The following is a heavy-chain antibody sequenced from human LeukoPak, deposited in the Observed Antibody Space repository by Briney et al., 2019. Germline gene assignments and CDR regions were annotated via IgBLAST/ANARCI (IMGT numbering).Heavy chain of an antibody. Sequence: GASVKVSCKASGYTLTSYDINWVRQAPGQGLEWMGGIIPIFGTANYAQKFQGRVTITADESTSTAYMELSSLRSEDTAVYYCARGYLLEWLLDYWGQGTLVTVSS. D-gene: IGHD3-3*01. V-gene: IGHV1-69*13. J-gene: IGHJ4*02. CDR1: GYTLTSYD. CDR3: ARGYLLEWLLDY. CDR2: IIPIFGTA.